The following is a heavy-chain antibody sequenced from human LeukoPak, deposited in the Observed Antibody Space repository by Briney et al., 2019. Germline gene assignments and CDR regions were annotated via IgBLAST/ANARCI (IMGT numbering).Heavy chain of an antibody. V-gene: IGHV3-7*01. Sequence: GGSLILSSAASAFTFSSYWMSWLRQAPGKGLEWVANIKQVGSEQYYVDSVKGRFTISRDNAKNSLYLQMNSLRAEDTAVYYCARDEPLQWLAPFDYWGQGTLVTVSS. CDR1: AFTFSSYW. CDR3: ARDEPLQWLAPFDY. D-gene: IGHD6-19*01. CDR2: IKQVGSEQ. J-gene: IGHJ4*02.